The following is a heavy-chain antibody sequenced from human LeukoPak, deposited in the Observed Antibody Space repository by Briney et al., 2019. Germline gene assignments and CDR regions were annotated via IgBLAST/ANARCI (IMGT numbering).Heavy chain of an antibody. V-gene: IGHV4-4*07. CDR2: IYTSGST. Sequence: SQSLSPTWTVSGGSISSYYWSWIRQPAGNGLEWIGRIYTSGSTNYNPSLKSRVTMSVDTSKNQFSLKLSSVTAADTAVYYCARGDDYFDYWGQGTLVTVSS. CDR3: ARGDDYFDY. CDR1: GGSISSYY. J-gene: IGHJ4*02.